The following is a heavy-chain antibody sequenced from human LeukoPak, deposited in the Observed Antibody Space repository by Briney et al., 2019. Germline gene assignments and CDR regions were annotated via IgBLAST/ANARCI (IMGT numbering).Heavy chain of an antibody. D-gene: IGHD2-21*01. CDR1: GFTFSNYN. CDR2: ISTSSSTI. Sequence: HTGGSLRLSCAASGFTFSNYNMNWVRQAPGKGLEWVSFISTSSSTIYYADSVKGRFTISRDNAKNSLFLQMHSLRADDTAVYYCAREIPVIRRFDYWGQGTLVTVSS. J-gene: IGHJ4*02. CDR3: AREIPVIRRFDY. V-gene: IGHV3-48*01.